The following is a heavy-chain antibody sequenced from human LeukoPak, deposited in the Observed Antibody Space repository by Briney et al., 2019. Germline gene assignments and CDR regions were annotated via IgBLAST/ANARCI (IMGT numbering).Heavy chain of an antibody. V-gene: IGHV4-38-2*01. Sequence: SETLSLTCAVSGYSISSGYYWGWIRQPPGKGLEWIGSIYHSGSTYYDPSLKSRVTISVDTSKNQFSLKLSSVTAADTAVYYCARLHYYYYMDVWGKGTTVTVSS. CDR2: IYHSGST. CDR3: ARLHYYYYMDV. CDR1: GYSISSGYY. J-gene: IGHJ6*03.